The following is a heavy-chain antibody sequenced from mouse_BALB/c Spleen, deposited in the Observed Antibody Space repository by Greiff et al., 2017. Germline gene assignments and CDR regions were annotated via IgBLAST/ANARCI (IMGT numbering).Heavy chain of an antibody. J-gene: IGHJ2*01. CDR2: ILPGSGST. D-gene: IGHD1-1*01. CDR3: ARALYYYGSSYDYFDY. CDR1: GYTFSSYW. Sequence: QVQLQQSGAELMKPGASVKISCKATGYTFSSYWIEWVKQRPGHGLEWIGEILPGSGSTNYNEKFKGKATFTADTSSNTAYMQLSSLTSEDSAVYYCARALYYYGSSYDYFDYWGQGTTLTVSS. V-gene: IGHV1-9*01.